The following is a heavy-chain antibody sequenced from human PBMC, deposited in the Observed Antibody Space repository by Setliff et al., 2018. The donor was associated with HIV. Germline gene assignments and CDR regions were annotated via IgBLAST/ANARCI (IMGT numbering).Heavy chain of an antibody. CDR1: GFTFNNYV. V-gene: IGHV3-23*01. CDR3: ANGYDFWSGSSKGNFDY. J-gene: IGHJ4*02. Sequence: PGGSLRLSCAASGFTFNNYVLTWVRQAPGKGLEWVSAITGSGDASSYADSVKGRFTISRDKSKNTLYLQMNSLRAEDTAVYYCANGYDFWSGSSKGNFDYWGQGTLVTVSS. CDR2: ITGSGDAS. D-gene: IGHD3-3*01.